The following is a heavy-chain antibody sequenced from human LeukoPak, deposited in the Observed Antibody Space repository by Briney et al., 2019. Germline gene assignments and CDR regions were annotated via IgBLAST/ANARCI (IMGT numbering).Heavy chain of an antibody. V-gene: IGHV3-23*01. CDR2: LSGSGGGT. D-gene: IGHD3-10*01. CDR3: AKRGVVIRVILVGFHKEAYYFDS. CDR1: GITLSNYG. Sequence: GGSLRLSCAVSGITLSNYGMSWVRQASGKGLGWVAGLSGSGGGTNYADSVKGRFTISRDNAKNTLYLQMNSLRAEDTAVYFCAKRGVVIRVILVGFHKEAYYFDSWGQGALVTVSS. J-gene: IGHJ4*02.